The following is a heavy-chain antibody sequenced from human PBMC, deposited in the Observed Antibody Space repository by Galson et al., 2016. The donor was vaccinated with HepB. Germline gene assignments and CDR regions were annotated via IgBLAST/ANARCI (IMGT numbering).Heavy chain of an antibody. V-gene: IGHV4-61*02. CDR2: ISTTWGT. CDR1: GDSITSGTYY. Sequence: TLSLTCTVSGDSITSGTYYWSWVRQPAGKGLEWIGSISTTWGTNYNPSLKGRVTISLDTSTDQFSLKLTSVTASETAVYYCTRSARDRGVLIGTTWYPSFDSWGQGTLVTVSS. D-gene: IGHD3-16*01. CDR3: TRSARDRGVLIGTTWYPSFDS. J-gene: IGHJ4*02.